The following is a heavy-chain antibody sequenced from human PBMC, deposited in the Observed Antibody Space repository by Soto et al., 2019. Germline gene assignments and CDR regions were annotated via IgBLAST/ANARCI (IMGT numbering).Heavy chain of an antibody. CDR1: GFTFSDYS. Sequence: EVQLVESGGGLVQPGGSLRLSCAASGFTFSDYSMNWVRQSPGRGLECISYISGSSTTKYYADSVTGRFTISRDNAKKSLFLQMNSLRAEDTAVYYSVRDLIVGVAVAGSLRVVDYWGQGTLVTVSS. CDR2: ISGSSTTK. V-gene: IGHV3-48*01. CDR3: VRDLIVGVAVAGSLRVVDY. J-gene: IGHJ4*02. D-gene: IGHD6-19*01.